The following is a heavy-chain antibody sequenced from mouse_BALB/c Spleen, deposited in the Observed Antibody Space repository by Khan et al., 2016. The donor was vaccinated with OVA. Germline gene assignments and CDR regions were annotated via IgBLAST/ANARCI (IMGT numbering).Heavy chain of an antibody. CDR3: ARNRDGGSYWYFDV. J-gene: IGHJ1*01. D-gene: IGHD3-3*01. CDR1: GFSLSRYS. V-gene: IGHV2-6-4*01. Sequence: QVQLKESGPGLVAPSQSLSITCTVSGFSLSRYSVHWVRQPPGKGLEWLGIMWIGGSTDYNSALKSRLSISKDNSKSKVFLKMTSLQTDDTAMYYCARNRDGGSYWYFDVWGAGTTVTVSS. CDR2: MWIGGST.